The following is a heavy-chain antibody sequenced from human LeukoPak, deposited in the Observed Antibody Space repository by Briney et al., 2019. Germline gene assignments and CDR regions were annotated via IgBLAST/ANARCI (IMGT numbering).Heavy chain of an antibody. D-gene: IGHD3-22*01. J-gene: IGHJ4*02. CDR2: IYYSGST. CDR1: GASISSGDYN. CDR3: VRVDGDVYDSSGYFHY. Sequence: SETLSLTCTVSGASISSGDYNWGWLRQPPGKGLEWIGYIYYSGSTYYNPSLKSRITISVDTSKNQFSLKLSSVTAADTAVYYCVRVDGDVYDSSGYFHYWGQGTLVTVSS. V-gene: IGHV4-30-4*01.